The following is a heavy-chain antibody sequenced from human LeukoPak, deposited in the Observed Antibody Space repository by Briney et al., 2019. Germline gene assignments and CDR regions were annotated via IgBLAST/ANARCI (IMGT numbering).Heavy chain of an antibody. CDR3: ARSFARDSYILTGYNIADY. CDR1: GYIFTNYG. J-gene: IGHJ4*02. Sequence: GASVKVSCKASGYIFTNYGISWVRQAPGQGLEWMGWVSAYDANTNYAQKLQGRLTMTTDRSTSTVYMELRSLRSDDTAMYYCARSFARDSYILTGYNIADYWGQGTLVTVSS. D-gene: IGHD3-9*01. V-gene: IGHV1-18*01. CDR2: VSAYDANT.